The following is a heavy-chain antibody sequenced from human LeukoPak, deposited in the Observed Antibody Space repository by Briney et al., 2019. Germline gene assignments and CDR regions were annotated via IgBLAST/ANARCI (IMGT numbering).Heavy chain of an antibody. CDR1: GDTLTVHN. J-gene: IGHJ4*02. V-gene: IGHV1-2*02. CDR2: IHPSSGAR. Sequence: ASVTVSCRASGDTLTVHNIHWMRQAPGQGLEWMGWIHPSSGARQYAQKFQGRVTMTRDTSISTAYMELSSLRSDDTAIYYCAVSVQAASIPAFDYWGQGALLTVSA. D-gene: IGHD6-25*01. CDR3: AVSVQAASIPAFDY.